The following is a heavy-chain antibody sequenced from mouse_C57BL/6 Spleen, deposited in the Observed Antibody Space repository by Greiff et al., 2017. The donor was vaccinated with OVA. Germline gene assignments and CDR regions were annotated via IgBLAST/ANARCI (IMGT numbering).Heavy chain of an antibody. CDR1: GFNIKDYY. V-gene: IGHV14-2*01. J-gene: IGHJ2*01. D-gene: IGHD1-1*01. CDR3: ASEFITTVVATNY. CDR2: IDPEDGET. Sequence: VQLKESGAELEKPGASVKLSCTASGFNIKDYYMHWVKQRTEQGLEWIGRIDPEDGETKYAPKFQGKATITADTSSNTAYLQLSSLTSEDTAVYYCASEFITTVVATNYWGQGTTLTVSS.